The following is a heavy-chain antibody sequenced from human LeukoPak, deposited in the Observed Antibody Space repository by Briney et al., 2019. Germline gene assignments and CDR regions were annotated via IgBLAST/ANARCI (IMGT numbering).Heavy chain of an antibody. CDR1: GFTFSSYD. V-gene: IGHV4-34*01. D-gene: IGHD4-17*01. J-gene: IGHJ4*02. CDR2: INHSGST. Sequence: GSLRLSCAASGFTFSSYDVHWVGQPPGKGLEWTGEINHSGSTNYNPSLKSRVTISVDTSKNQFSLKLSSVTAADTAVYYCARNLYGDIDYWGQGTLVTVSS. CDR3: ARNLYGDIDY.